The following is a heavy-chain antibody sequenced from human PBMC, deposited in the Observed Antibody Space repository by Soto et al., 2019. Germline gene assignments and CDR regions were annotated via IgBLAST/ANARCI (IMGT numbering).Heavy chain of an antibody. D-gene: IGHD6-6*01. J-gene: IGHJ4*02. CDR1: GGSFSGYY. V-gene: IGHV4-34*01. Sequence: SETLSLTCAVYGGSFSGYYWSWIRQPPGKGLEWIGEINHSGSTNYNPSLKSRVTISVDTSKNQFSLKLSSVTAADTAVYYCARGRGRIAARQRIDYWGQGTLVTVSS. CDR3: ARGRGRIAARQRIDY. CDR2: INHSGST.